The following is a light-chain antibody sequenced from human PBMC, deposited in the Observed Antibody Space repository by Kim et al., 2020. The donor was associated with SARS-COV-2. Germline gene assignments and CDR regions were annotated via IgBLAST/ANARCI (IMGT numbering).Light chain of an antibody. Sequence: ALGQTVRITCQGDSLRINYASWYQQKPGQAPVLVLYGQNNRPSGIPDRFSGSTSGNTASLTITGAQAEDEADFYCDSRDSSGDRVLFGGGTKLTVL. CDR1: SLRINY. J-gene: IGLJ2*01. CDR2: GQN. V-gene: IGLV3-19*01. CDR3: DSRDSSGDRVL.